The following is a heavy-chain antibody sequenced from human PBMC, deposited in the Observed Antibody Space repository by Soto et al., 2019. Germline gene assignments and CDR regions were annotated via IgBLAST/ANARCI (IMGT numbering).Heavy chain of an antibody. Sequence: GGSLRLSCAASGFTFSSYGMHWVRQAPGKGLEWVAVIWYDGSNKYYADSVKGRFTISRDNSKNTLYLQMNSLRAEDTAVYYCARDLQGPDCSGGSCYLWIQPGYWGQGTLVTVSS. V-gene: IGHV3-33*01. CDR1: GFTFSSYG. CDR2: IWYDGSNK. CDR3: ARDLQGPDCSGGSCYLWIQPGY. J-gene: IGHJ4*02. D-gene: IGHD2-15*01.